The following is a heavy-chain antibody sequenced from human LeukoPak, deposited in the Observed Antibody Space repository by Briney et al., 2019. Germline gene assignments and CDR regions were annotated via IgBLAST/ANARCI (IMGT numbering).Heavy chain of an antibody. CDR1: GFTFSSYS. J-gene: IGHJ4*02. V-gene: IGHV3-21*01. Sequence: GGSLRLSCAASGFTFSSYSMNWVRQAPGKGLEWVSSISSSSSYIYHADSVKGRFTISRDNAKNSLYLQMNSLRAEDTAVYYCARDRPIRFTLSPYYFDSWGQGTLVTVSS. CDR2: ISSSSSYI. D-gene: IGHD3-16*01. CDR3: ARDRPIRFTLSPYYFDS.